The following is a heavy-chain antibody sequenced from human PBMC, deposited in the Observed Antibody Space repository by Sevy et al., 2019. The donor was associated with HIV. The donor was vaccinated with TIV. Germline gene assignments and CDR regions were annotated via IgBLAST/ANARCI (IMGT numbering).Heavy chain of an antibody. CDR2: IYYSGST. D-gene: IGHD5-18*01. J-gene: IGHJ5*02. CDR1: GGSISSSSYY. Sequence: SETLSLTCTVSGGSISSSSYYCGWIRQPPGKGLEWIGSIYYSGSTYYNPSLKSRVTISVDTSKNQFSLKLSSVTAADTAVYYCARPRGYEGGFDPWGQGTLVTVSS. V-gene: IGHV4-39*01. CDR3: ARPRGYEGGFDP.